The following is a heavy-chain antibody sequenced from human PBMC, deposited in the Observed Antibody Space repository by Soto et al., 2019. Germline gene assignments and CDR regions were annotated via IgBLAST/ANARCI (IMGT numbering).Heavy chain of an antibody. V-gene: IGHV5-51*01. J-gene: IGHJ4*02. D-gene: IGHD6-6*01. CDR1: GYTFTSYW. CDR2: IYGADSDT. Sequence: PGESLKISCKGSGYTFTSYWIAWVRQMPGKGLECMGIIYGADSDTRYSPSFQGQVTISADKSISTAYLQWDSLKASDTAMYYCARLGLSSSSSLDYWGQGTLVTVSS. CDR3: ARLGLSSSSSLDY.